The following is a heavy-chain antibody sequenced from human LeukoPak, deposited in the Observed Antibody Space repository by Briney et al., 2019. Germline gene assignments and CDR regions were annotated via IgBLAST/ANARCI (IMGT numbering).Heavy chain of an antibody. CDR3: ARDGPAYSFEY. D-gene: IGHD2-21*01. CDR1: RFIFSTYE. V-gene: IGHV3-48*03. Sequence: GGSLRLSCAASRFIFSTYEMHWLRQAPGKGLEWVSYISTSGSTIYYADSVKGRFTFSRDNARNSLFLQMNRLRAEDTAVYYCARDGPAYSFEYWGQGTLVTVSS. J-gene: IGHJ4*02. CDR2: ISTSGSTI.